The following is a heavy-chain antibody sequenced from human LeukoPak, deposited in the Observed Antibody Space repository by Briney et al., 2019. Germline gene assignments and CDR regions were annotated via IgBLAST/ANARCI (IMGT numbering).Heavy chain of an antibody. J-gene: IGHJ4*02. V-gene: IGHV3-23*01. D-gene: IGHD3-22*01. CDR1: GFTFSSYA. CDR2: ISGSGDNT. Sequence: GGSLRLSCAASGFTFSSYAMSWVRQAPGKGLEWVSGISGSGDNTYYADSVKGRFTISRDNSKNTLYVQVNSLGTEDTAAYYCAKGSYYDSSGSFYFDSWGRGTLVTVSS. CDR3: AKGSYYDSSGSFYFDS.